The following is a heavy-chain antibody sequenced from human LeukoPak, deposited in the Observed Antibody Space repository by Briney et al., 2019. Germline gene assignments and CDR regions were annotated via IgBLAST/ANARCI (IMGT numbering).Heavy chain of an antibody. CDR1: GYTFTGYY. J-gene: IGHJ4*02. CDR2: INPNSGGT. D-gene: IGHD3-9*01. Sequence: GASVKVSCKASGYTFTGYYMHWVRQAPGQGLEWMGWINPNSGGTNYAQKFQGRVTMTTDTSTSTAYMELRSLRSDDTAVYYCARVPDYDILTGYDYWGQGTLVTVSS. CDR3: ARVPDYDILTGYDY. V-gene: IGHV1-2*02.